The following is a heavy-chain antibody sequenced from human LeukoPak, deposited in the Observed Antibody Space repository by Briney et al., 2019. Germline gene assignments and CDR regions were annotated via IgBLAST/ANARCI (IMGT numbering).Heavy chain of an antibody. J-gene: IGHJ4*02. CDR3: ARVPIPPYSSSWYQPFDY. CDR2: ISAYNGNT. D-gene: IGHD6-13*01. V-gene: IGHV1-18*01. Sequence: ASVKVSCKASGYTFTSYDTSWVRQAPGQGLEWMGWISAYNGNTNYAQKLQGRVTMTTDTSTSTAYMELRSMRSDDSAVYFSARVPIPPYSSSWYQPFDYWGQGTLVTVSS. CDR1: GYTFTSYD.